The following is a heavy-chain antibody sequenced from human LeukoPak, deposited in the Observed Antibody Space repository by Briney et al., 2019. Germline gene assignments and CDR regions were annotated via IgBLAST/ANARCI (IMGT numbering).Heavy chain of an antibody. CDR2: INPNSGDT. CDR1: GYTFTGYY. V-gene: IGHV1-2*02. D-gene: IGHD5-18*01. J-gene: IGHJ3*02. Sequence: ASVKVSCKASGYTFTGYYMHWVRQAPGQGLEWMGWINPNSGDTNYAQRFQGRVTMTRDTSISTAYMELSRLRFDDTAVYYCAREVSWDTAMATGAFDIWGQGTMVTVSS. CDR3: AREVSWDTAMATGAFDI.